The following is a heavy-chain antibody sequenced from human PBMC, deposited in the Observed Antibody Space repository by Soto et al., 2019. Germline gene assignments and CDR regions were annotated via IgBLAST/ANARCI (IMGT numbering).Heavy chain of an antibody. CDR3: ARVDAAGFVYYFDY. J-gene: IGHJ4*02. CDR2: IYYSGST. V-gene: IGHV4-31*03. CDR1: GGSITSGGYY. Sequence: QVQLQESGPGLVKPSQTLSLTCTVSGGSITSGGYYWGWIRQPPGKGREWIGYIYYSGSTNYNPSLKSRVTISVDTSKNQFSLKLSSVTAADTAVYYCARVDAAGFVYYFDYWGQGTLVTVSS. D-gene: IGHD6-13*01.